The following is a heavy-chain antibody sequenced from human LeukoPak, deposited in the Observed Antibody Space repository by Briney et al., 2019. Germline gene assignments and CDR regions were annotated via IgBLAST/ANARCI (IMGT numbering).Heavy chain of an antibody. CDR2: IGGSSTSI. V-gene: IGHV3-21*01. Sequence: PGGSLRLSCAASGFTFSSYAMHRVRQAPGKGLEWVSSIGGSSTSIYYADSVKGRFTISRDNAKNSLYLQMNRLRAEDTAVYFCAREAEEAFDYWGQGTLVTVSS. CDR3: AREAEEAFDY. CDR1: GFTFSSYA. J-gene: IGHJ4*02.